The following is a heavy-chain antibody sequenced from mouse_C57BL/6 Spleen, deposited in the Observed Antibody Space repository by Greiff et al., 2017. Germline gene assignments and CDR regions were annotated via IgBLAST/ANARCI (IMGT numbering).Heavy chain of an antibody. CDR3: VITTVVARYFDV. J-gene: IGHJ1*03. Sequence: QVQLQQPGAELVMPGASVKLSCKASGYTFTSYWMHWVKQRPGQSLEWIGEIDPSDSYTNYNQKFKGKSTLTVDKSSSTAYMQLSSLTSEDSAVYYGVITTVVARYFDVWGTGTTVTVSS. D-gene: IGHD1-1*01. CDR1: GYTFTSYW. CDR2: IDPSDSYT. V-gene: IGHV1-69*01.